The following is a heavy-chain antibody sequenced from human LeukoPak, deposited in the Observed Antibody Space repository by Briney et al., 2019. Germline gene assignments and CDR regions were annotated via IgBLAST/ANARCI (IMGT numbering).Heavy chain of an antibody. CDR1: GYTFTSYD. Sequence: ASVTVSSMPSGYTFTSYDINWVRRATGQGLEWMGWMNPNNGNTGYAQKFQGRVTMTRNTSIRTVYMELSSLRYEDTAVYYWARREYMYGHDIDYWGQGTLVTVSS. V-gene: IGHV1-8*01. CDR3: ARREYMYGHDIDY. D-gene: IGHD2/OR15-2a*01. J-gene: IGHJ4*02. CDR2: MNPNNGNT.